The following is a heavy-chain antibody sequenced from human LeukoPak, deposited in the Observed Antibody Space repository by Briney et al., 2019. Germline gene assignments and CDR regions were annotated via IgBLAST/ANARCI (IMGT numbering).Heavy chain of an antibody. J-gene: IGHJ3*02. CDR1: GYIFTSYG. Sequence: ASVKVSCKASGYIFTSYGINWVRQAPGQGLEWMGWISAYNGNTNYAQKLQGRVTMTRDTSTSTVYMELSSLRSEDTAVYYCARPGIAVAGRVRDDDAFDIWGQGTMVTVSS. D-gene: IGHD6-19*01. CDR2: ISAYNGNT. V-gene: IGHV1-18*01. CDR3: ARPGIAVAGRVRDDDAFDI.